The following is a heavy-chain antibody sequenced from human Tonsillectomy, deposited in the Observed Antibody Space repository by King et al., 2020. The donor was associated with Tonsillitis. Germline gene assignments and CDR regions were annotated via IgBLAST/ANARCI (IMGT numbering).Heavy chain of an antibody. V-gene: IGHV3-23*04. CDR3: AKPGGYCSGGSCPVGYFDY. J-gene: IGHJ4*02. D-gene: IGHD2-15*01. Sequence: VQLVESGGGLVQPGGSLRLSCAASGFTFSSYAMSWVRQAPGKGLEWVSAISGSGGSTYYADSVKGRFTISRANSKNTLYLQMNSLRAEDTAVYYCAKPGGYCSGGSCPVGYFDYWGQGTLVTVSS. CDR2: ISGSGGST. CDR1: GFTFSSYA.